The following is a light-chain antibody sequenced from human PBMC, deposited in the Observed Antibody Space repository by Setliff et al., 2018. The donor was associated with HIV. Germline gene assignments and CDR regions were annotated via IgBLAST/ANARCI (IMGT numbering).Light chain of an antibody. CDR3: SSYAITNTLA. V-gene: IGLV2-14*01. CDR1: SSDIGGYSY. J-gene: IGLJ1*01. Sequence: SVLTQPASVSGSPGQSITISCTGTSSDIGGYSYVSWYQQHPGKAPKLIIYEVRNRPSGVSNRFSGSKSGNTASLTISGLQAEDEADYYCSSYAITNTLAFGTGTKVTVL. CDR2: EVR.